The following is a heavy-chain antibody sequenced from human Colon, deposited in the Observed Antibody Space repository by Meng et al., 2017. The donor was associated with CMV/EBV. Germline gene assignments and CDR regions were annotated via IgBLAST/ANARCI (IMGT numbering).Heavy chain of an antibody. D-gene: IGHD3-3*01. Sequence: GESLKISCAASGFTFSSYWMHWVRQAPGKGLVWVSRINSDGSSTSYADSVKGRFTISRDNAKNTLYLQMNSLRAEDTAVYYCARVYDFWSGYYRSYYYYGMDVWGQGTTVTVSS. CDR2: INSDGSST. V-gene: IGHV3-74*01. J-gene: IGHJ6*02. CDR3: ARVYDFWSGYYRSYYYYGMDV. CDR1: GFTFSSYW.